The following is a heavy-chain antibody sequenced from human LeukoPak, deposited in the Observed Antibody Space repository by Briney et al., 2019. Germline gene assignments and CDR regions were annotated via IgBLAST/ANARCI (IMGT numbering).Heavy chain of an antibody. CDR3: ARGGGGSYFSNWFDP. V-gene: IGHV4-34*01. CDR1: GGSFSGYY. J-gene: IGHJ5*02. Sequence: SETLSLTCAVYGGSFSGYYWSWIRQPPGKGLEWIGEINHSGSTNYNPSLKSRVTISVDTSKNQFSLKLSSVTAADTAVYYCARGGGGSYFSNWFDPWGQGTLVTVSS. D-gene: IGHD1-26*01. CDR2: INHSGST.